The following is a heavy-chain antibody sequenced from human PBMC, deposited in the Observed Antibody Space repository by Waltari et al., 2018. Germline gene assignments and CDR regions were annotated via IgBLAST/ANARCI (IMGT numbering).Heavy chain of an antibody. D-gene: IGHD1-26*01. V-gene: IGHV3-23*04. Sequence: EANLAESGGGLVQPGGSLRLSCTASGFRFSLHGMSWVRQAPGKGLEWVSAISGSGADTFYADSVKDRFVISRDNSKNTVFLEMNSLRAEDTALYYCAKDPPGSYYEGFDEWGQGTMVTVSS. CDR3: AKDPPGSYYEGFDE. CDR2: ISGSGADT. CDR1: GFRFSLHG. J-gene: IGHJ3*01.